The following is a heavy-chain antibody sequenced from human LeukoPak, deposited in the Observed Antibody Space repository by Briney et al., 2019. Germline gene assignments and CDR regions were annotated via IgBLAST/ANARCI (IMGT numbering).Heavy chain of an antibody. D-gene: IGHD1-26*01. J-gene: IGHJ4*02. CDR1: GGSISSYY. CDR3: ASLVGATRFVNY. V-gene: IGHV4-59*01. CDR2: IYYSGST. Sequence: ASETLSLTCTVSGGSISSYYWSWIRQPPGKGLEWIGYIYYSGSTNYNPSLKSRVTKSVDTSKNQFSLKLSSVTAADTAVYYCASLVGATRFVNYWGQGTLVTVSS.